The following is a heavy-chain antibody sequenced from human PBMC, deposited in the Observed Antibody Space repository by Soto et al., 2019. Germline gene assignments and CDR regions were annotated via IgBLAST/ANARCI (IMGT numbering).Heavy chain of an antibody. CDR1: GFTFSSYA. CDR2: ISYDGSNK. J-gene: IGHJ4*02. D-gene: IGHD3-3*01. Sequence: PGGSLRLSCAASGFTFSSYAMHWVRQAPGKGLEWVAVISYDGSNKYYADSVKGRFTISRDNSKNTLYLQMNSLRAEDTAVYYCARVSGTYYDFWSGYVCDYWGQGTLVTVSS. V-gene: IGHV3-30-3*01. CDR3: ARVSGTYYDFWSGYVCDY.